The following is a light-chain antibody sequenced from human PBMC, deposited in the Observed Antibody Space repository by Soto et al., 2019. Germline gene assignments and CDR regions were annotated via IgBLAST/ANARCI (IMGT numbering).Light chain of an antibody. Sequence: QSALTQPASVSGSTGQSITISCTGSSSDIGHYNFVSWYQHHPGKAPKLIIYDVSDRPSGVSNRFSGSKSGNMASLTISGLQAEDEADYYCSSYATNRDVLFGGGTKLTVL. V-gene: IGLV2-14*03. CDR2: DVS. CDR3: SSYATNRDVL. J-gene: IGLJ2*01. CDR1: SSDIGHYNF.